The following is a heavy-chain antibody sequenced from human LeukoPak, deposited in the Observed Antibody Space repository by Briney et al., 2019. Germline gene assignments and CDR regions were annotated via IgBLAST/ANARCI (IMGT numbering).Heavy chain of an antibody. J-gene: IGHJ4*02. Sequence: GGSLRLSCAASGFTFSSYAMSWVRQATGKGLEWVSAISGSGGSTYYADSVKGRFTISRDNSKNTLYLQMNSLRAEDTAVYYCAKDLYPPSPGIAAAGFFDYWGQGTLVTVSS. CDR3: AKDLYPPSPGIAAAGFFDY. D-gene: IGHD6-13*01. CDR2: ISGSGGST. V-gene: IGHV3-23*01. CDR1: GFTFSSYA.